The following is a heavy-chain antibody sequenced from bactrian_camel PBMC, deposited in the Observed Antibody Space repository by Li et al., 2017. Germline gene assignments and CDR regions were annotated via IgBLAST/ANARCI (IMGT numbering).Heavy chain of an antibody. CDR1: GLNFATYG. J-gene: IGHJ4*01. CDR3: VRDAGTPYGYNY. CDR2: IYPGGRHP. Sequence: VQLVESGGGSVQAGGSLRLSCVVSGLNFATYGMSWVRQSPGKNQEWVSGIYPGGRHPSYADSVKGRFTISRDNAKNTVYLQMNSLKPEDTAVYYCVRDAGTPYGYNYWGQGTQVTVS. V-gene: IGHV3S40*01. D-gene: IGHD6*01.